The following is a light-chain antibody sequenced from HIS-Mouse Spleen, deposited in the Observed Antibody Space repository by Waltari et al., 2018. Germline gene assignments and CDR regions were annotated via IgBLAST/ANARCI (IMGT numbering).Light chain of an antibody. CDR1: SSDVGGYNH. Sequence: QSALTQPASVSGSPGQSITISCPGTSSDVGGYNHVSWYQQHPGKAPILMIYDVSNRPSGVSNRFSGSKSGNTASLTISGLQAEDEADYYCSSYTSSSTPYVFGTGTKVTVL. V-gene: IGLV2-14*03. J-gene: IGLJ1*01. CDR3: SSYTSSSTPYV. CDR2: DVS.